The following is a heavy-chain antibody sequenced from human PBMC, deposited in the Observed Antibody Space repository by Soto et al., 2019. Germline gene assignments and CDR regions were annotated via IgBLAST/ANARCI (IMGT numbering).Heavy chain of an antibody. D-gene: IGHD2-15*01. V-gene: IGHV5-51*01. J-gene: IGHJ6*02. Sequence: GESLKISCRGSGYNFSSNWIAWVRQMPGKGLEWMGIIYPDDSDNRISPSFQGQVTISVDKSIDTAYLQWSSLKASDTAMYYCARRRRILYLGFNYYDMAVWGQGTTVTVSS. CDR2: IYPDDSDN. CDR1: GYNFSSNW. CDR3: ARRRRILYLGFNYYDMAV.